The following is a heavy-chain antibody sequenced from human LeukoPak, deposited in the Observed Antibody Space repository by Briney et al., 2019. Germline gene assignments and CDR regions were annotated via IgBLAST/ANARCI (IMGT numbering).Heavy chain of an antibody. J-gene: IGHJ3*02. CDR2: IWYDGSNK. Sequence: GGSLRLSCAASGFTFDDYAMHWVRQAPGKGLEWVAVIWYDGSNKYYADSVKGRFTISRDNSKNTLYLQMNSLRAEDTAVYYCAKGRSGTEEAFDIWGQGTMVTVSS. D-gene: IGHD2-2*01. V-gene: IGHV3-33*06. CDR3: AKGRSGTEEAFDI. CDR1: GFTFDDYA.